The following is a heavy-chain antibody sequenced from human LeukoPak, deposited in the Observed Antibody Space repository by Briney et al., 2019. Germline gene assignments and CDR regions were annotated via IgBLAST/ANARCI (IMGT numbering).Heavy chain of an antibody. CDR1: GGSISSYY. CDR2: IYTSGST. Sequence: SETLSLTCTVSGGSISSYYWSWIRQPAGKGLEWIGRIYTSGSTNYSPSLKSRVTMSVDMSKNQFSLKLSSVTAADTAVYYCARGIAAAGDDAFDIWGQGTMVTVSS. D-gene: IGHD6-13*01. J-gene: IGHJ3*02. V-gene: IGHV4-4*07. CDR3: ARGIAAAGDDAFDI.